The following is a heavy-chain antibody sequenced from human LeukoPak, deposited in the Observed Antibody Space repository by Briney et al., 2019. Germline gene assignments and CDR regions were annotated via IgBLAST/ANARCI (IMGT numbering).Heavy chain of an antibody. D-gene: IGHD3-9*01. Sequence: ASVKVSCKISGYTLSDLSIHWVRQAPGKGLEWVGGIDPEDGDTVYARNFRGRFTVTKDTSTDTSYRELSSLTADDTAVYYCATARYDDNDYYYYYMDVWGDGTSVTVSS. CDR2: IDPEDGDT. CDR3: ATARYDDNDYYYYYMDV. V-gene: IGHV1-24*01. CDR1: GYTLSDLS. J-gene: IGHJ6*03.